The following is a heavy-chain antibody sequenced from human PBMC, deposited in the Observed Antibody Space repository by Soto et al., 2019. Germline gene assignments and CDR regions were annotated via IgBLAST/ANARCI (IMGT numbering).Heavy chain of an antibody. V-gene: IGHV3-21*01. D-gene: IGHD6-13*01. CDR2: ISSSSSYI. CDR3: AAAAGTDY. J-gene: IGHJ4*02. CDR1: VFTFISYI. Sequence: PGGSLSLSYAASVFTFISYIMNWVRQAPGKGLEWVSSISSSSSYIYYADSVKGRFTISRDNAKNSLYLQMNSLRAEDTAMYYCAAAAGTDYWGQGTLVTVSS.